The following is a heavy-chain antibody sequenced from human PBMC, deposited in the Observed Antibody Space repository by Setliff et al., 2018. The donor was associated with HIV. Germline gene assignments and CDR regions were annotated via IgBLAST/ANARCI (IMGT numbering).Heavy chain of an antibody. Sequence: KPSETLSLTCTVSGDSMKSKSYYWGWIRQSPGKGLEWIGAVDYSGTTYYNPSLKSRLTISVDTSKNLFSLRVTSVTAADTAVYYCARHVPDYDFWSGSPAHYYYYYMDVWGKGTTVTVSS. V-gene: IGHV4-39*01. CDR1: GDSMKSKSYY. CDR2: VDYSGTT. D-gene: IGHD3-3*01. CDR3: ARHVPDYDFWSGSPAHYYYYYMDV. J-gene: IGHJ6*04.